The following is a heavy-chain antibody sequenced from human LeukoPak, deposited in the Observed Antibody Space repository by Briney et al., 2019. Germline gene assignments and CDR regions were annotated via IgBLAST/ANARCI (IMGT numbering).Heavy chain of an antibody. Sequence: PSETLSPTCTVSGGPHSRYFWIWIRQPPGKGLEWIGYIYYAGSTNYTPSLKSRVTISLDTSKNQFSLRLTSATAADTAVYYCARVIGGGSRVDYWGQGTLVTVSS. CDR2: IYYAGST. D-gene: IGHD1-26*01. CDR3: ARVIGGGSRVDY. CDR1: GGPHSRYF. V-gene: IGHV4-59*01. J-gene: IGHJ4*02.